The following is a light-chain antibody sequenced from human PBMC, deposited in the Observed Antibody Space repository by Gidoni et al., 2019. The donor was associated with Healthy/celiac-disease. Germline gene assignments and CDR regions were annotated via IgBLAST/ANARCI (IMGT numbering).Light chain of an antibody. CDR2: DAS. J-gene: IGKJ4*01. V-gene: IGKV3-11*01. Sequence: EIVLTQSPATLSLSPGERATLSCRASQSVSSYLAWYQQKPGQAPRLLIYDASNRATGIPARFSGSGSGTDCTLTISSLEPEDFAVYYCQQRSNWQTTFGGGTKVEIK. CDR1: QSVSSY. CDR3: QQRSNWQTT.